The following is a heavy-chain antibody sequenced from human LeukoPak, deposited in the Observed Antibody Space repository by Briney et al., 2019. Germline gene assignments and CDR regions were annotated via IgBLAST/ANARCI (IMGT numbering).Heavy chain of an antibody. D-gene: IGHD4-17*01. Sequence: SQTLSLTCTVSGGSISSGGYYWSWIRQHPGKGLEWIGYIYYSGSTYYNPSLKSRVTISVDTSKNQFALKLTSVTAADTAIYYCARDRGDYGDSSVFDYWGQGTLVTVSS. CDR2: IYYSGST. V-gene: IGHV4-31*03. CDR3: ARDRGDYGDSSVFDY. J-gene: IGHJ4*02. CDR1: GGSISSGGYY.